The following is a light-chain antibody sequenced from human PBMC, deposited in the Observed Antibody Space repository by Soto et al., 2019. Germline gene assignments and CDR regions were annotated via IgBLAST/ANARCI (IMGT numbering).Light chain of an antibody. CDR1: SSDVGIYNY. V-gene: IGLV2-14*01. CDR3: SSYAGSSNVV. J-gene: IGLJ2*01. Sequence: QSALTQPASVSGSPGQSIAISCTGSSSDVGIYNYVSWYQQHPGKVPKLIIYEVSNRPSGVSNRFSGSKSGNTASLTISGLQAEDEADYYCSSYAGSSNVVFGGGTKVTVL. CDR2: EVS.